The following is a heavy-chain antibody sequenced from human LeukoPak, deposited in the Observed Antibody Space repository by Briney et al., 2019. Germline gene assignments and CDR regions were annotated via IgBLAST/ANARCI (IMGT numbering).Heavy chain of an antibody. CDR3: ARRLAGFDY. J-gene: IGHJ4*02. CDR1: GGSFSGYY. Sequence: PSETLSLTCAVYGGSFSGYYWSWTRQPPGKGLEWIGEINHSGSTNYNPSLKSRVTISVDTSKNQFSLKLSSVTAADTAVYYCARRLAGFDYWGQGTLVTVSS. V-gene: IGHV4-34*01. CDR2: INHSGST.